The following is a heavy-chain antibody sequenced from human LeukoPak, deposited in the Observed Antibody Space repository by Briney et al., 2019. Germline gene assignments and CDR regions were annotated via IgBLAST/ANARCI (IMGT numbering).Heavy chain of an antibody. V-gene: IGHV4-4*02. J-gene: IGHJ6*03. CDR2: IYHSGST. CDR3: ARVNGYQLLGPYYYYMDV. D-gene: IGHD2-2*01. CDR1: GGSISSSNW. Sequence: SETLSLTCAVSGGSISSSNWWSWVRQPPGKGLEWIGEIYHSGSTNYNPSLKSRVTISVDTSKNQFSLKLSSVTAADTAVYYCARVNGYQLLGPYYYYMDVWGKGTTVTVSS.